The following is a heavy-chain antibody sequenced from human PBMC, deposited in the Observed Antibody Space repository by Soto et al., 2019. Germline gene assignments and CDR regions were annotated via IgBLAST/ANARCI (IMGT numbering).Heavy chain of an antibody. CDR1: GFTFSSYS. CDR2: ISSRSSTI. CDR3: AGDYYGSGSYPYY. J-gene: IGHJ4*02. V-gene: IGHV3-48*01. Sequence: EVQLVESGGGLVQPGGSLRLSCAASGFTFSSYSMNWVRQAPGKGLEWVSYISSRSSTIYYAGSVKGRFTISRDNAKNSLYLQMNSLRAEDTAVYYCAGDYYGSGSYPYYWGQGTLVTVSS. D-gene: IGHD3-10*01.